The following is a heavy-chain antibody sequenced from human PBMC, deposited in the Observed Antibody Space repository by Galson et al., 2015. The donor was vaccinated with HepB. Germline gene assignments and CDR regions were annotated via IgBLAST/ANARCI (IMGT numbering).Heavy chain of an antibody. D-gene: IGHD1-26*01. CDR1: GYTFTRYA. CDR2: INTNTENP. V-gene: IGHV7-4-1*02. Sequence: SVKVSCKASGYTFTRYAMNWVRQAPGQGLEWMGWINTNTENPTYAQGFTGRFLFSLDTSVSTAYLQISSLKADDTAIYYCAREGSGSYRYGMDVWGQGTTVTVSS. CDR3: AREGSGSYRYGMDV. J-gene: IGHJ6*02.